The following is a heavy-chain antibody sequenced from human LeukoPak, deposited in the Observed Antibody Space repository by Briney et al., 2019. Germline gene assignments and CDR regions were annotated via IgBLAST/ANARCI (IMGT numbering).Heavy chain of an antibody. J-gene: IGHJ4*02. D-gene: IGHD2-15*01. Sequence: GGSLRLSRAASGFTFSTYAMSWVRQTPGKGLEWVAAISGSNPGTYHASSVRGRFTISRDNSKNTLHLQMNGLRAEDAAIYYCAKASVGHCSGAFCYHFDSWGQGTLITVSS. CDR1: GFTFSTYA. V-gene: IGHV3-23*01. CDR2: ISGSNPGT. CDR3: AKASVGHCSGAFCYHFDS.